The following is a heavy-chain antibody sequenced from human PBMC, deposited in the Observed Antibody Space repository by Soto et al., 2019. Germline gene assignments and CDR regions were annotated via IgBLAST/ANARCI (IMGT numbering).Heavy chain of an antibody. J-gene: IGHJ1*01. D-gene: IGHD6-13*01. Sequence: GSLRLSCAASGFTFSSYWMSWVRQAPGKGLEWVANIKQDGSEKYYVDSVKGRFTISRDNAKNSLYLQMNSLRAEDTAVYYCASAGAIAAAVEYFQHWGQGTLVTVSS. CDR2: IKQDGSEK. CDR1: GFTFSSYW. CDR3: ASAGAIAAAVEYFQH. V-gene: IGHV3-7*03.